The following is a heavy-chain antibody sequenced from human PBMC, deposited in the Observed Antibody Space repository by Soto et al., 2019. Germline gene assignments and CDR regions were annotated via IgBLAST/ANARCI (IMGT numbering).Heavy chain of an antibody. Sequence: EVQLVESGEGLVQPGGSLRLSCAASGFTFSNYAMHWVRQAPGKGLEYVSAISGNGFSTYYGDSVRGRFIISRDNSKNTLYLQMGSLRAEDMAVYYCARGPSTVDTWLDYWGQGTLVTVSS. J-gene: IGHJ4*02. CDR2: ISGNGFST. CDR1: GFTFSNYA. D-gene: IGHD4-17*01. CDR3: ARGPSTVDTWLDY. V-gene: IGHV3-64*02.